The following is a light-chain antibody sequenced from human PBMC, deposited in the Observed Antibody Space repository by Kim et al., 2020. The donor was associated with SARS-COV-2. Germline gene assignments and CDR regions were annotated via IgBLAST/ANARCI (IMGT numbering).Light chain of an antibody. J-gene: IGLJ2*01. CDR2: GKN. V-gene: IGLV3-19*01. CDR3: NSRDSSGNHLRVV. CDR1: SLRSYY. Sequence: SSELTQDPAVSVALGQTVRITCQGDSLRSYYASWYQQKPGQAPVLVIYGKNNRPSGIPDRFSCSSSGNTASLTITGAQAEDEADYYCNSRDSSGNHLRVVFGGGTQLTVL.